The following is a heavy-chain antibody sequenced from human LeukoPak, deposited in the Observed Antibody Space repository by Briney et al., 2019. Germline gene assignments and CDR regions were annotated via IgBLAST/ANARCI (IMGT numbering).Heavy chain of an antibody. CDR3: AKGITIFGVVTRYYYYYMDV. V-gene: IGHV3-30*02. CDR2: IQSDGSNK. CDR1: GFTFSSYA. D-gene: IGHD3-3*01. Sequence: GGSLRLSCAASGFTFSSYAMHWVRQAPGKGLEWVAFIQSDGSNKYYADSVKGRFTISRDSSKNTVYLQMNSLRAEDTAVYYCAKGITIFGVVTRYYYYYMDVWGKGTTVTVSS. J-gene: IGHJ6*03.